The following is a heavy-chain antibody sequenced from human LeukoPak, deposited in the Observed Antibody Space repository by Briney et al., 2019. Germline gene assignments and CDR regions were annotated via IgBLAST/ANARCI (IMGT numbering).Heavy chain of an antibody. V-gene: IGHV4-30-2*01. CDR2: IYHSGST. D-gene: IGHD2-2*01. J-gene: IGHJ5*02. Sequence: SQTLSLTCTVSGGSISSGGYYWSWIRQPPGKGLEWIGYIYHSGSTYYNPSLKSRVTISVDRSKNQFSLKLSSVTAADTAVYYCARADRSSTSPWGNWFDPWGQGTLVTVSS. CDR3: ARADRSSTSPWGNWFDP. CDR1: GGSISSGGYY.